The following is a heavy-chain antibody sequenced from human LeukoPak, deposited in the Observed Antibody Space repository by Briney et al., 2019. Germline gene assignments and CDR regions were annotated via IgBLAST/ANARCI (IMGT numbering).Heavy chain of an antibody. D-gene: IGHD6-19*01. CDR1: GYTFATYS. Sequence: ASVNVSCKTSGYTFATYSINWVRQAPGQGLEWMGWISGYSGSTNYAQKLQGRVTMTTDTSTTTAYMELRSLKSDDTAVYYCARGHSSGRDYYFDTWGQGTLVTVSS. CDR2: ISGYSGST. V-gene: IGHV1-18*01. J-gene: IGHJ4*02. CDR3: ARGHSSGRDYYFDT.